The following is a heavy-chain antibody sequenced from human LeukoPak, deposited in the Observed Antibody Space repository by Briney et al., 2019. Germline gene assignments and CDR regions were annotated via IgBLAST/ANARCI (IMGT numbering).Heavy chain of an antibody. V-gene: IGHV4-59*08. CDR2: IYYSGST. CDR1: GGSISSYY. Sequence: SETLSLTCTVSGGSISSYYWSWIRQPPGKGVEWIGYIYYSGSTNYNPSLKSRVTISVDTSKNQFSLKLSSVTAADTAVYYCARQRNYYDSSGYYYVFFDYWGQGTLVTVSS. CDR3: ARQRNYYDSSGYYYVFFDY. D-gene: IGHD3-22*01. J-gene: IGHJ4*02.